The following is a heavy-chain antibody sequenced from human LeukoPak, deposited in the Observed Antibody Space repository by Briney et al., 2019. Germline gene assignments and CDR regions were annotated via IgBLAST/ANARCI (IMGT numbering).Heavy chain of an antibody. J-gene: IGHJ6*03. CDR3: ARARRYSSSPRYYYMDV. D-gene: IGHD6-6*01. Sequence: SETLSLTCTVSGGSISSYYWSWIRQPPGKGLEWIGYIYYSGSTNYNPSLKSRVTISVDTSKNQFSLKLSSVTAADTAVYYCARARRYSSSPRYYYMDVWGKGTTVTVSS. CDR2: IYYSGST. V-gene: IGHV4-59*01. CDR1: GGSISSYY.